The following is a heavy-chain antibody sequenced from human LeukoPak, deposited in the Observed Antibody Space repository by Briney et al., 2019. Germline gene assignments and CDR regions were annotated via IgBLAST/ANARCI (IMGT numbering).Heavy chain of an antibody. CDR3: ARVPTAILVLDY. CDR2: IYTSGST. V-gene: IGHV4-61*02. Sequence: SETLSLTCTVSGGSISSGSYYWTWIRQPAGKGLEWIGRIYTSGSTNYNPSLKSRVTISGDTSKNQFSLKLSSVTAADTAVYYCARVPTAILVLDYWGREPWPPSPQ. J-gene: IGHJ4*02. CDR1: GGSISSGSYY. D-gene: IGHD2-2*01.